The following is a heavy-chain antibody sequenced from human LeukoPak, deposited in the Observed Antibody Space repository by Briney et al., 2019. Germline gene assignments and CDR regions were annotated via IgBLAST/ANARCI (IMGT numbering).Heavy chain of an antibody. D-gene: IGHD3-3*01. CDR1: GFTFSNAW. CDR2: IKSKTDGGTT. J-gene: IGHJ6*03. CDR3: TTERDTRYDFWSGYYSYYYYMDV. V-gene: IGHV3-15*01. Sequence: PGGSLRLSXAASGFTFSNAWMSWVRQSPGKGLEWVGRIKSKTDGGTTDYAAPVKGRFTISRDDSKNTLYLQMNSLKTEDTAVYYCTTERDTRYDFWSGYYSYYYYMDVWGKGTTVTVSS.